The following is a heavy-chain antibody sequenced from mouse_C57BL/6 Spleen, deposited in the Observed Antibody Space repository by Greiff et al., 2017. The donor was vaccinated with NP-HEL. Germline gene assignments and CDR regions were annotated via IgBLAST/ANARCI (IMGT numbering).Heavy chain of an antibody. CDR1: GFTFSSYT. V-gene: IGHV5-9*01. Sequence: EVHLVESGGGLVKPGGSLKLSCAASGFTFSSYTMSWVRQTPEKRLEWVATISGGGGNTYYPDSVKGRFTISRANAKNTLYLQMSSLRSEDTALYYCARNYGSDYWGQGTTLTVSS. CDR3: ARNYGSDY. D-gene: IGHD1-1*01. J-gene: IGHJ2*01. CDR2: ISGGGGNT.